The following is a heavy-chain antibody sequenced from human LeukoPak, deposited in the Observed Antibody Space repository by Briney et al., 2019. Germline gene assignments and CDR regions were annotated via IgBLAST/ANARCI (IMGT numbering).Heavy chain of an antibody. CDR1: GFTFSSYS. J-gene: IGHJ4*02. CDR3: AKERGSGWPFDY. CDR2: ISSSSSTI. V-gene: IGHV3-48*01. D-gene: IGHD6-19*01. Sequence: PGGSLRLSCAASGFTFSSYSMNWVRQAPGKGLEWVSYISSSSSTIYYADSVKGRFTISRDNSKNTVYLQMNSLRADDTAVYYCAKERGSGWPFDYWGQGTLVTVSS.